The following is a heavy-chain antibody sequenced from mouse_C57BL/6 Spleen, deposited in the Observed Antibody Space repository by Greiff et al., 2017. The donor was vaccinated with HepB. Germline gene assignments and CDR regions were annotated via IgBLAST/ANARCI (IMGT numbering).Heavy chain of an antibody. V-gene: IGHV1-82*01. J-gene: IGHJ4*01. Sequence: QVQLQQSGPELVKPGASVKISCKASGYAFSSSWMNWVKQRPGKGLEWIGRIYPGDGDTNYNGKFKGKATLTADKSSSTAYMQLSSLTSEDSAVYFCVRRADYDVDYYAMDYWGQGTSVTVSS. D-gene: IGHD2-4*01. CDR1: GYAFSSSW. CDR3: VRRADYDVDYYAMDY. CDR2: IYPGDGDT.